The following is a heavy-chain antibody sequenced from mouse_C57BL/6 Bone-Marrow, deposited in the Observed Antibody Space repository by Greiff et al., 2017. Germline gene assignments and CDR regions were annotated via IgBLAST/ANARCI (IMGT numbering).Heavy chain of an antibody. CDR1: GFTFSSYA. V-gene: IGHV5-4*03. Sequence: EVKLMESGGGLVKPGGSLKLSCAASGFTFSSYAMSWVRQTPEKRLEWVATISDGGSYTYYPDNVKGRFTISRDNAKNNLYLQMRHLKSEDTAMYYCARGGDYDGAWFAYWGQGTLVTVSA. CDR3: ARGGDYDGAWFAY. CDR2: ISDGGSYT. J-gene: IGHJ3*01. D-gene: IGHD2-4*01.